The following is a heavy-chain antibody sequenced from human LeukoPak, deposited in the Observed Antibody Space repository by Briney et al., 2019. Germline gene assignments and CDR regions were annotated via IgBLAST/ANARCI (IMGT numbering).Heavy chain of an antibody. Sequence: GGSLRLSCAASGFTFSTYWMSWVRQAPGKGLEWVANIQQDGTEKYYVDSVKGRFTISRDNAKNSLYLQMSSLRAEDTAVYYCARRWGGYYNHFDYWGQGTLVTVS. D-gene: IGHD3-3*01. CDR3: ARRWGGYYNHFDY. V-gene: IGHV3-7*01. J-gene: IGHJ4*02. CDR1: GFTFSTYW. CDR2: IQQDGTEK.